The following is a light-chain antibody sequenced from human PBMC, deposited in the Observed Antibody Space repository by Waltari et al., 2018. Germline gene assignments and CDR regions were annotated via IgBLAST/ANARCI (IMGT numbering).Light chain of an antibody. J-gene: IGKJ5*01. V-gene: IGKV1-5*01. CDR2: DAS. Sequence: DIQMTQSPSTLSASVGDRVTITCRASQSISSWLAWYQQKPGKAPKLLIYDASSLESGVPSRFSGSGSGTEFTLTISSLQPDDFATYYCQQYNSYSPWTFGQGTRLEMK. CDR1: QSISSW. CDR3: QQYNSYSPWT.